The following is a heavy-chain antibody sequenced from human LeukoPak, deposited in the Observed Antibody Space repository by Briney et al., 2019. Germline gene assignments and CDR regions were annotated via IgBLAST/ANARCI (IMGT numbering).Heavy chain of an antibody. Sequence: GGSLRLSCAASGFTFSSYAMSWVRQAPGKGLEWVSAISGSGGSTYYADSVKGRFTISRDNSKNTLYLQMNSLRAEDTAAYYCAKSSSAAGYYYDSSGYFDCWGQGTLVTVSS. D-gene: IGHD3-22*01. CDR3: AKSSSAAGYYYDSSGYFDC. CDR1: GFTFSSYA. CDR2: ISGSGGST. V-gene: IGHV3-23*01. J-gene: IGHJ4*02.